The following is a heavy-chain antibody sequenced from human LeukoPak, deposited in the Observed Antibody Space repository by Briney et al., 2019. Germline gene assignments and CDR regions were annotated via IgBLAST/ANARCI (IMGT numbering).Heavy chain of an antibody. CDR1: GGSISSSSYY. D-gene: IGHD5-18*01. Sequence: SETLSLTCTVSGGSISSSSYYWGWIRRPPGKGLEWIGSIYYRGSTYYNSSLKSRVTISVDTSKNQFSLKLSSVTAADTAVYYCARGPGYNYGYLLDYWGQGTLVTVSS. CDR2: IYYRGST. V-gene: IGHV4-39*01. J-gene: IGHJ4*02. CDR3: ARGPGYNYGYLLDY.